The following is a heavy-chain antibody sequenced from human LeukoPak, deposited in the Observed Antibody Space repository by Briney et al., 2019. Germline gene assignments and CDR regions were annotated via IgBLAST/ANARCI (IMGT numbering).Heavy chain of an antibody. CDR1: GGSFSGYY. V-gene: IGHV4-34*01. CDR2: INHSGST. Sequence: SETLSLTCAVYGGSFSGYYWSWIRQPPGKGLEWIGEINHSGSTNYNPSLKSRVTISVDTSKNQFSLKLSSVTAADTAVYYCAGGLRPGDCSSTSCYTYYYHGMDVWGQGTTVTVSS. J-gene: IGHJ6*02. D-gene: IGHD2-2*02. CDR3: AGGLRPGDCSSTSCYTYYYHGMDV.